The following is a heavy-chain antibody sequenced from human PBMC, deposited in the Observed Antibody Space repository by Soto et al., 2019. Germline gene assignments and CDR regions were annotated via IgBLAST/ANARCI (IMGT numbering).Heavy chain of an antibody. CDR1: GGSISSYY. V-gene: IGHV4-59*12. D-gene: IGHD5-12*01. CDR3: ARGRVSYSGYVYYYYYMDV. J-gene: IGHJ6*03. CDR2: IYYSGST. Sequence: PSETLSLTCTVSGGSISSYYWSWIRQPPGKGLEWIGYIYYSGSTNYNPSLKSRVTISVDTSKNQFSLKLSSVTAADTAVYYCARGRVSYSGYVYYYYYMDVWGKGTTVTVSS.